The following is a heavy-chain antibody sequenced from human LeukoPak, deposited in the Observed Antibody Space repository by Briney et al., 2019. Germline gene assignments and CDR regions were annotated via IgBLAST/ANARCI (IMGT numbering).Heavy chain of an antibody. Sequence: GGSLRLSCAASGFIFSSYVMTWVRQAPGQGLEWVATISGNGGNTYYADSVKGRFTISRDNAKNSLYLQMNGLRADDTAVYYCARDKIVGPTTLDYWGQGTLVTVSS. CDR1: GFIFSSYV. CDR3: ARDKIVGPTTLDY. V-gene: IGHV3-23*01. D-gene: IGHD1-26*01. CDR2: ISGNGGNT. J-gene: IGHJ4*02.